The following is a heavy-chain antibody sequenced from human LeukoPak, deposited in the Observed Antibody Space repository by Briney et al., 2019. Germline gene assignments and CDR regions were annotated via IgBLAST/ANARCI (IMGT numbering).Heavy chain of an antibody. CDR1: GYTFTGYY. CDR3: ATVLYYYDSSGPFDP. D-gene: IGHD3-22*01. J-gene: IGHJ5*02. V-gene: IGHV1-2*02. CDR2: INPNSGGT. Sequence: ASVKVSCKASGYTFTGYYMHWVRPAPGQGLEWMGWINPNSGGTNYAQKFQGRVTMTRDTSISTAYMELSRLRSDDTAVYYCATVLYYYDSSGPFDPWGQGTLVTVSS.